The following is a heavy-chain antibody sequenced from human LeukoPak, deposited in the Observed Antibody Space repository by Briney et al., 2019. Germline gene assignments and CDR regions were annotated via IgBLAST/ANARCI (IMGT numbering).Heavy chain of an antibody. Sequence: LGESLKISCKGSGYSFSSYWIAGVRQMPGKGLEWMGIIYPPDSDTRYSPSFQGQVTISADKSVSTAYLQWNSLKASDTAIYYCARGWLQSFDFWGQGTLVTVSS. D-gene: IGHD5-24*01. CDR2: IYPPDSDT. J-gene: IGHJ4*02. V-gene: IGHV5-51*01. CDR3: ARGWLQSFDF. CDR1: GYSFSSYW.